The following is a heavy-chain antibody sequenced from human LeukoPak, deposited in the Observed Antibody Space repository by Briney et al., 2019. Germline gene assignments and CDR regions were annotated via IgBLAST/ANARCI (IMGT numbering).Heavy chain of an antibody. CDR2: INLNSGGT. CDR3: ARAAKWELLKGGLDS. J-gene: IGHJ4*02. Sequence: ATVNVSCMASGYTFTDFYMHWVRPAPGQGRWWMGCINLNSGGTNYAQNFQGRVTMTRDTSISTAYMELNRLISDDTAVYYCARAAKWELLKGGLDSWGQGTLVTVSS. V-gene: IGHV1-2*02. D-gene: IGHD1-26*01. CDR1: GYTFTDFY.